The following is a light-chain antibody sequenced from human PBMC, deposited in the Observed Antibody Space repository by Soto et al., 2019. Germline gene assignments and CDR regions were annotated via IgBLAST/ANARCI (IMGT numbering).Light chain of an antibody. V-gene: IGKV3-11*01. J-gene: IGKJ4*01. CDR1: QSVSRY. Sequence: EILLTQSPATLSLSPGESATLSCRASQSVSRYLAWYQQKPGQPTRLLIYDASNRATGIPARCSVSGSGTVFTLTISSLEDEDFAGYYCQHHADWPACTFGCGAKVEI. CDR2: DAS. CDR3: QHHADWPACT.